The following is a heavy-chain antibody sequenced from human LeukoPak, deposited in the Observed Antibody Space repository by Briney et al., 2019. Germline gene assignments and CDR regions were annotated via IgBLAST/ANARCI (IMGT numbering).Heavy chain of an antibody. CDR2: ISGSGGST. CDR3: AKDLGDSSGYYRFDFDY. V-gene: IGHV3-23*01. D-gene: IGHD3-22*01. J-gene: IGHJ4*02. CDR1: GFTFSSYA. Sequence: GGSLRLSCAASGFTFSSYAMSGVGQAPGKGLEGVSAISGSGGSTYYADSVKGRFTISRDNSKNTLYLQMNSLRAEDTAVYYCAKDLGDSSGYYRFDFDYWGQGTLVTVSS.